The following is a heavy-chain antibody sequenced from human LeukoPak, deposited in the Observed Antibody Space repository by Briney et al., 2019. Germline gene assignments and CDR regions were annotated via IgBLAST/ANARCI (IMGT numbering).Heavy chain of an antibody. V-gene: IGHV4-38-2*01. D-gene: IGHD1-1*01. CDR1: GSSITSDYF. Sequence: PSETLSLTCAVSGSSITSDYFWGWIRQPPGKGLEWIATIYHSWAIYFNPSLKSRVSISLDASKNQFSLKLTSLTAADTAIYYCARNVTAGFFDYWGQGILVTVSS. CDR3: ARNVTAGFFDY. J-gene: IGHJ4*02. CDR2: IYHSWAI.